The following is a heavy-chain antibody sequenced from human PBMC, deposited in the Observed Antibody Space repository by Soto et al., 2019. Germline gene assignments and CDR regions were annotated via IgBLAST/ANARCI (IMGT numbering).Heavy chain of an antibody. J-gene: IGHJ4*02. Sequence: QVQLLQSGAEVKKPGASVKVSCKASGYTFTNYAMHWVRQAPGQRLEWMGWINAGNGNTKYSQQFQGRVTITRDTSASTAYMELSSLRSEDTAVYYCARSRGYYYLEYWGQGTLVTVSS. V-gene: IGHV1-3*01. CDR1: GYTFTNYA. CDR2: INAGNGNT. CDR3: ARSRGYYYLEY. D-gene: IGHD3-22*01.